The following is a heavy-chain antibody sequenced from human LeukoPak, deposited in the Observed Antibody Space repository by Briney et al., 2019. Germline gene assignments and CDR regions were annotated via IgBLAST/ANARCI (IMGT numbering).Heavy chain of an antibody. J-gene: IGHJ2*01. CDR3: ARVVYYYDVSGYSFDL. CDR2: IYYTGST. Sequence: SETLSLVSTVWCCFRSTRDYYWGWIRQPPGKGLEWIASIYYTGSTYYSPSLRTRATMSVDTAKNQFSLELSAVTAVDTAFYYCARVVYYYDVSGYSFDLWGRGTLVAVSS. D-gene: IGHD3-22*01. V-gene: IGHV4-39*01. CDR1: CCFRSTRDYY.